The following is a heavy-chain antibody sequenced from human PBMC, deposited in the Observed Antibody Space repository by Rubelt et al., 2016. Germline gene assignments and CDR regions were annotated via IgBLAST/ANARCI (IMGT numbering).Heavy chain of an antibody. V-gene: IGHV4-31*03. D-gene: IGHD3-22*01. CDR1: GGSISSGGYY. J-gene: IGHJ4*02. CDR3: ARDRYYSSGYYHFDY. Sequence: QVQLQESGPGLVKPSQTLSLTCTVSGGSISSGGYYWSWIRQHPGKGLAWIGYIYYSGSTYYNPSLKSWVTISVDTSKNQFSLKLSSVTAADTAVYYCARDRYYSSGYYHFDYWGQGTLVTVSS. CDR2: IYYSGST.